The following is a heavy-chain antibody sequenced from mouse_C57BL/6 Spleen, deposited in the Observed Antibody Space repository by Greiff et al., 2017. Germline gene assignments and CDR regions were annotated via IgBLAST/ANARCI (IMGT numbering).Heavy chain of an antibody. Sequence: VQLQQSGAELVRPGTSVTVSCKASGYAFTNYLIEWVKQRPGQGLEWIGVINPGSGGTNYNEKFKGKATLTADKSSSTAYMQLSSLTSEDSAVYFCARREENYYGSSFYYAMDYWGQGTSVTVSS. J-gene: IGHJ4*01. D-gene: IGHD1-1*01. V-gene: IGHV1-54*01. CDR2: INPGSGGT. CDR1: GYAFTNYL. CDR3: ARREENYYGSSFYYAMDY.